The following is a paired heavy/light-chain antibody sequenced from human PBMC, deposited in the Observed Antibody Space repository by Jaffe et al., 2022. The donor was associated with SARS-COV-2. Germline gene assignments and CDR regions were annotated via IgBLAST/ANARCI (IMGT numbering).Heavy chain of an antibody. Sequence: QVQLQQSGPGLVKPSQTLSLTCAISGDSVSSNSAAWNWIRQSPSRGLEWLGRTYYRSKWYNDYAVSVKSRITINPDTSKNQFSLQLNSVTPEDTAVYYCARGISGYSSGWYEGGGGVYNWFDPWGQGTLVTVSS. D-gene: IGHD6-19*01. J-gene: IGHJ5*02. CDR2: TYYRSKWYN. CDR1: GDSVSSNSAA. V-gene: IGHV6-1*01. CDR3: ARGISGYSSGWYEGGGGVYNWFDP.
Light chain of an antibody. CDR2: DVS. CDR3: CSYAGSYTFAV. Sequence: QSALTQPRSVSGSPGQSVTISCTGTSSDVGGYNYVSWYQQHPGKAPKLMIYDVSKRPSGVPDRFSGSKSGNTASLTISGLQAEDEADYYCCSYAGSYTFAVFGGGTKLTVL. V-gene: IGLV2-11*01. J-gene: IGLJ3*02. CDR1: SSDVGGYNY.